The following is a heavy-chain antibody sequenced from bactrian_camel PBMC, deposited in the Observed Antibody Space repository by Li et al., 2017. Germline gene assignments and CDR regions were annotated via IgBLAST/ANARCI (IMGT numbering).Heavy chain of an antibody. Sequence: QVQLVESGGGSVQAGGSLRLSCAASGYMYSSNCIGWFRQAPGKEREGVAAICHGAGRLYYDDSVEGRFTISRDSAKNRIYLQMNSLNPEDTAMYYCAADKTWYTNSLIDTAYNYWGPGTQVTVS. V-gene: IGHV3-3*01. CDR3: AADKTWYTNSLIDTAYNY. D-gene: IGHD1*01. CDR1: GYMYSSNC. CDR2: ICHGAGRL. J-gene: IGHJ4*01.